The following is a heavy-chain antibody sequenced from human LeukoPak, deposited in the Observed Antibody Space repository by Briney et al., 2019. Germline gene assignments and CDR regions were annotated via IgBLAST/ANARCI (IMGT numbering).Heavy chain of an antibody. V-gene: IGHV3-11*01. D-gene: IGHD1-26*01. CDR2: ISGSGVTI. J-gene: IGHJ4*02. CDR1: GFSLTDQY. CDR3: VRDRGTYRPIDY. Sequence: GGSLRLSCAASGFSLTDQYMSWVRQAPGKGPELVSYISGSGVTIYYTESVKGRFTISRDNAQNSLYLQMNSLRAEDTAIYYCVRDRGTYRPIDYWGQGTLVTVSS.